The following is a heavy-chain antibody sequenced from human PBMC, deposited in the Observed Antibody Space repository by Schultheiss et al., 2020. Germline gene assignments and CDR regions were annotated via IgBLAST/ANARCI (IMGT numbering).Heavy chain of an antibody. Sequence: TLSLTCTVSGGSMSYYYWSWIRQPPGKGLEWIGYIYYSGSTDYNPSLKSRVTISVDTSKNQFSLKLSSVTAADTAVYYCARSPSSWYYYYMDVWGRGTTVTVSS. D-gene: IGHD6-13*01. CDR1: GGSMSYYY. J-gene: IGHJ6*03. V-gene: IGHV4-59*01. CDR3: ARSPSSWYYYYMDV. CDR2: IYYSGST.